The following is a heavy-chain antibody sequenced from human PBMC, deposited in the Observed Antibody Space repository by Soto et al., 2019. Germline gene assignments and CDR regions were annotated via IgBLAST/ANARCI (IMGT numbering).Heavy chain of an antibody. D-gene: IGHD7-27*01. CDR3: ARGTTRVNWGKIGPDAFDI. J-gene: IGHJ3*02. Sequence: SETLSLTCTVSGGSISSYYWSWIRQPAGKGLEWIGRIYTSGSTNYTPSLKSRVTMSVDTSKNKFSLKLSSVTAADTAVYYCARGTTRVNWGKIGPDAFDIWGQGTMVTVSS. CDR1: GGSISSYY. CDR2: IYTSGST. V-gene: IGHV4-4*07.